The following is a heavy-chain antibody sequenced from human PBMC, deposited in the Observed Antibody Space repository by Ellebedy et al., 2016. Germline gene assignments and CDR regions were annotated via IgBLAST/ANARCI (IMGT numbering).Heavy chain of an antibody. CDR3: ARSHGFGDPNWIDP. D-gene: IGHD3-10*01. V-gene: IGHV3-11*03. CDR1: GFTFSDFY. J-gene: IGHJ5*02. Sequence: GESLKISXAASGFTFSDFYMSWIRQAPGKGLQYISYISPGSSHTDYSDSVKGRFTVSRDNAKNSLYLQMNGLRVEDTAVYYCARSHGFGDPNWIDPWGQGTLVTVSS. CDR2: ISPGSSHT.